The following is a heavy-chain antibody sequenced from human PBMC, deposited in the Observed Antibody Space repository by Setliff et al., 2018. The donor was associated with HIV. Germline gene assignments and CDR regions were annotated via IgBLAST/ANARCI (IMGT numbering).Heavy chain of an antibody. V-gene: IGHV3-30-3*01. Sequence: GGSLRLSCAASGFTFSRYAMHWVRQAPGKGLEWVAVISYDGSNKQYGDSVKGRFTISRDNAKNSLYLQMNSLRAEDTAVYYCARVVATSDYWGQGTLVTVSS. CDR2: ISYDGSNK. CDR3: ARVVATSDY. CDR1: GFTFSRYA. D-gene: IGHD5-12*01. J-gene: IGHJ4*02.